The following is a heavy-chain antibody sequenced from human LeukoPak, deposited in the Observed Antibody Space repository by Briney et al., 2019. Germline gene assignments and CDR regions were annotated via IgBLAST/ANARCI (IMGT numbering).Heavy chain of an antibody. Sequence: SETLSLTCTVSGGSISSYYWSWIRQPAGKGLEWIGRIYTSGSTNYNPSLKSRVTISVDKSKHQFSLKLYSVTAADTAVYYCASASSGYCSSTTCYATFDYWGQGTLVTVSS. J-gene: IGHJ4*02. CDR2: IYTSGST. V-gene: IGHV4-4*07. CDR1: GGSISSYY. CDR3: ASASSGYCSSTTCYATFDY. D-gene: IGHD2-2*01.